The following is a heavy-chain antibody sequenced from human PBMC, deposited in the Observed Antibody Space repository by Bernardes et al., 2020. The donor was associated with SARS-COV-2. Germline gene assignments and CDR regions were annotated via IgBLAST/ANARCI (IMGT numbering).Heavy chain of an antibody. D-gene: IGHD1-1*01. V-gene: IGHV3-21*04. Sequence: GGSLRLSCAASGFTFSSFTMKWVRQAPGKGLEWVSSISSRSSYIYYADSVKGRFTISRDNAKNSLYLQMNSLRAEDTAVYYCAKAGTKNFNWNDVFSAYYYYYAMDVWGQGTTVTVSS. CDR1: GFTFSSFT. CDR3: AKAGTKNFNWNDVFSAYYYYYAMDV. J-gene: IGHJ6*02. CDR2: ISSRSSYI.